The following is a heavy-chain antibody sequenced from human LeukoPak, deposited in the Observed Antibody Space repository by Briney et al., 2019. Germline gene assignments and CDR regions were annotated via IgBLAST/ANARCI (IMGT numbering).Heavy chain of an antibody. CDR3: ARTYSSSWYVGLVLSDY. D-gene: IGHD6-13*01. CDR1: GGSFSGYY. J-gene: IGHJ4*02. V-gene: IGHV4-34*01. Sequence: SETLSLTCAVYGGSFSGYYWSWIRQPPGKGLEWIGEINHSGSTNYNPSLKSRVTISVDTSKNQFSLKLSSVTAADTAVYYCARTYSSSWYVGLVLSDYWGQGTLVTVSS. CDR2: INHSGST.